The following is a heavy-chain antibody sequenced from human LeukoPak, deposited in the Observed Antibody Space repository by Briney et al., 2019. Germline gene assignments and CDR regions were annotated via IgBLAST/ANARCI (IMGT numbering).Heavy chain of an antibody. Sequence: PGGSLRLSCAASGFTFSSYGMHWVRQAPGKGLEWVAVISYDGSNKYYADSVKGRFTISRDNSKNTLYQQMNSLRAEDTAVYYCAKSSDYYDSSVEAWGQGTLVTVSS. D-gene: IGHD3-22*01. J-gene: IGHJ4*02. V-gene: IGHV3-30*18. CDR3: AKSSDYYDSSVEA. CDR1: GFTFSSYG. CDR2: ISYDGSNK.